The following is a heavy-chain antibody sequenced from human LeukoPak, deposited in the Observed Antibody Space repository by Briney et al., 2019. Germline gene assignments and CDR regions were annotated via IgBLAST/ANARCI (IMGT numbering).Heavy chain of an antibody. D-gene: IGHD3-10*01. J-gene: IGHJ6*02. V-gene: IGHV1-18*01. CDR1: GYTFTSYG. Sequence: ASVKVSCKASGYTFTSYGISWVRQAPGQGLEWMGWISAYNGNTNYAQKLQGRVTMTTDTSTSTAYMELSSLRSEDTAVYYCARDSGGPSPYYYYGMDVWGQGTTVTVSS. CDR2: ISAYNGNT. CDR3: ARDSGGPSPYYYYGMDV.